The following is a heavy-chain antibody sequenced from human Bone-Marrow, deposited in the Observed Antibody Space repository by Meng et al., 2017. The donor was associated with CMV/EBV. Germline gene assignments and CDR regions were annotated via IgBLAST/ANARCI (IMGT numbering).Heavy chain of an antibody. CDR2: INHSGST. J-gene: IGHJ1*01. V-gene: IGHV4-34*02. Sequence: QLLVWGTDLLRRSGRLSLTFAVHGGSFSGYYWGGIRQPPGKGLEWIGEINHSGSTNYNPSLKSRVTISVDTSKNQFSLKLSSVTAADTAVYYCARRLRGTGPKYFQHWGQGTLVTVSS. CDR1: GGSFSGYY. D-gene: IGHD3/OR15-3a*01. CDR3: ARRLRGTGPKYFQH.